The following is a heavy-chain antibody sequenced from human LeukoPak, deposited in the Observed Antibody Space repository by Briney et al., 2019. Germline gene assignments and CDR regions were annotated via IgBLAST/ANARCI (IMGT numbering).Heavy chain of an antibody. CDR3: AKKDYYYMDV. CDR2: IHHGGTT. V-gene: IGHV4-34*01. CDR1: GGSLSGYY. J-gene: IGHJ6*03. Sequence: SETLSLTCAVYGGSLSGYYWSWIRQPPGKGLEWIGEIHHGGTTNYNPSLKSRVTISVDKSKNQFSLKLNSVTAADTAVYYCAKKDYYYMDVWGKGTTVTASS.